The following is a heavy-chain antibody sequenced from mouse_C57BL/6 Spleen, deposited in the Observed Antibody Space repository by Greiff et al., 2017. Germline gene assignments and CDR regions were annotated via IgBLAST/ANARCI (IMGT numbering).Heavy chain of an antibody. CDR2: IDPENGDT. CDR1: GFNIKDDY. CDR3: TIQDGNYPLFDY. D-gene: IGHD2-1*01. V-gene: IGHV14-4*01. Sequence: VQLKQSGAELVRPGASVKLSCTASGFNIKDDYMHWVKQRPEQGLEWIGWIDPENGDTEYASKFQGKATITADTSSNTAYLQLSSLTSEDTAVYYCTIQDGNYPLFDYGGQGTTLTVSS. J-gene: IGHJ2*01.